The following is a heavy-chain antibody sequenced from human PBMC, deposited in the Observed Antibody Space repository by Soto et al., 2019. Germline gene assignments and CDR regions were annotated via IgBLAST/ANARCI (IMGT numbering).Heavy chain of an antibody. V-gene: IGHV3-48*01. CDR2: INSGSTSV. D-gene: IGHD1-26*01. J-gene: IGHJ4*02. CDR1: GCIFNSYS. Sequence: ESGGGLVQPGGSLRLSCVAFGCIFNSYSMNWVRQTPGKGLEWISYINSGSTSVFYADSVKGRFTISRDNAKNSLYLQMNSLRAEDTAVYYCASSASPDAYWGQGTLVTVSS. CDR3: ASSASPDAY.